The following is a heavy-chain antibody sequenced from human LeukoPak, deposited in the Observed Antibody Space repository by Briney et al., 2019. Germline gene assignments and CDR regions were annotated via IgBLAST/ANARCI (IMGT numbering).Heavy chain of an antibody. J-gene: IGHJ4*02. D-gene: IGHD3-16*02. CDR2: INAGNGNT. CDR1: GYTFTSYA. V-gene: IGHV1-3*01. CDR3: ARDMSLGDYVWGSYRYRGPYFDY. Sequence: GASVKVSCKASGYTFTSYAMHWVRQAPGQRLEWMGWINAGNGNTKYSQKFQGRVTITRDTSASTAYMELSSLRSEDTAVYYCARDMSLGDYVWGSYRYRGPYFDYWGQGTLVTVSS.